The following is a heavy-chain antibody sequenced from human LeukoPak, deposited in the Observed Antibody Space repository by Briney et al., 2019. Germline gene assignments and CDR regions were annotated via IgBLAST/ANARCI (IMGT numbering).Heavy chain of an antibody. CDR3: ARSRRVTMVVTQPYYYYMDV. CDR1: GGTFSSYA. CDR2: IIPIFGTA. J-gene: IGHJ6*03. Sequence: SEKVSXKASGGTFSSYAISWVRQAPGQGLEWMGGIIPIFGTANYAQKFQGRVTITTDVSTSTAYMELSSLRSEDTAVYYCARSRRVTMVVTQPYYYYMDVWGKGTTVTVSS. D-gene: IGHD4-23*01. V-gene: IGHV1-69*05.